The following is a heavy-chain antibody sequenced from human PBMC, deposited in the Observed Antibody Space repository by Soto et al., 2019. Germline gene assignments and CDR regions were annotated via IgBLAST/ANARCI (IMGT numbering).Heavy chain of an antibody. V-gene: IGHV3-21*01. CDR3: ARDYCSSTSCYYP. CDR1: GFTFSSYS. Sequence: GGSLRLSCAASGFTFSSYSMNWVRQAPGKGPEWVSSISSSSSYIYYADSVKGRFTISRDNAKNSLYLQMNSLRAEDTAVYYCARDYCSSTSCYYPWGQGALVTVSS. CDR2: ISSSSSYI. J-gene: IGHJ5*02. D-gene: IGHD2-2*01.